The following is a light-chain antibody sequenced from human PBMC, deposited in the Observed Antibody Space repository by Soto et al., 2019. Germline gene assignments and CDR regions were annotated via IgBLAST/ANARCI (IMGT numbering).Light chain of an antibody. CDR1: QSVSSY. CDR2: DAS. CDR3: QQRSNWFT. J-gene: IGKJ3*01. V-gene: IGKV3-11*01. Sequence: EIVSTQSPATLSLSPGERATLSCRASQSVSSYLAWYQQKPGQAPRLLIYDASNRATGIPARFSGSGSGTDFTLTISSLEPEDFAVYYCQQRSNWFTFGPGTKVDIK.